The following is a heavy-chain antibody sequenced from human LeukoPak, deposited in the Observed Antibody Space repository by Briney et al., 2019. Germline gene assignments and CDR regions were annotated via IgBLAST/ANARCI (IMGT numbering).Heavy chain of an antibody. CDR1: GFTFDDYG. CDR3: ARDIGWLQLGVLDY. V-gene: IGHV3-20*04. Sequence: PGGSLRLSCAASGFTFDDYGMSWVRQGPGKGLEWVSGINWNGGSTGYADSVRGRFTISRDNAKNSLYLQMNSLRAEDTALYYCARDIGWLQLGVLDYWGQGTLVTVSS. J-gene: IGHJ4*02. D-gene: IGHD5-24*01. CDR2: INWNGGST.